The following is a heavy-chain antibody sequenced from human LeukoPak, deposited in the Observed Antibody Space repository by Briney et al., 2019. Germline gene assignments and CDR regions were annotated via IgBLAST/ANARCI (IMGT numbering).Heavy chain of an antibody. J-gene: IGHJ3*02. CDR3: ANTGGVGPRTDAFDI. V-gene: IGHV3-53*01. CDR1: GFTVSSNY. CDR2: IYSGGST. D-gene: IGHD2-8*02. Sequence: GGSLRLSCAASGFTVSSNYMSWVRQAPGKGLEWVSVIYSGGSTYYADSVKGRFTISRDNSKNTLYLQMNSLRAEDTAVYYCANTGGVGPRTDAFDIWGQGTMVTVSS.